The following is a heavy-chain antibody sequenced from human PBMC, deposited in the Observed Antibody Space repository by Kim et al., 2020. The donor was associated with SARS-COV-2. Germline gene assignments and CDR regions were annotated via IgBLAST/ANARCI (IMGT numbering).Heavy chain of an antibody. CDR3: ATTEADHLFDY. J-gene: IGHJ4*02. Sequence: YYADAVKGRFTISRDNSKNTLYLQMSSLGAEVTAVYYCATTEADHLFDYWGQGTLVTVSS. V-gene: IGHV3-30*02.